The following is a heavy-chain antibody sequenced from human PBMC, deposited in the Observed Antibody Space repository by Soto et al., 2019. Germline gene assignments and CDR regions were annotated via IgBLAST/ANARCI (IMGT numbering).Heavy chain of an antibody. D-gene: IGHD1-26*01. CDR2: ISAYNGNT. J-gene: IGHJ5*02. CDR3: ARVVGALGHWFDP. V-gene: IGHV1-18*01. CDR1: GYTLTELS. Sequence: ASVKVSCKVSGYTLTELSMHWVRQAPGQGLEWMGRISAYNGNTNYAQKLQGRVTMTTDTSTSTAYMELRSLRSDDTAVYYCARVVGALGHWFDPWGQGTLVTVSS.